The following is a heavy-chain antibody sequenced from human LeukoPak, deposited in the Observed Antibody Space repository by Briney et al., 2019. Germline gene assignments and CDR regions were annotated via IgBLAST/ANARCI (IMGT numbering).Heavy chain of an antibody. J-gene: IGHJ5*02. CDR2: INHSGST. Sequence: SETLSLTCAVYGGSFSGYYWSWIRQPPGKGLEWIGEINHSGSTNYNPSLKSRVTISVDTSKNQFSLKLSSVTAADTAVYYCARGASAYTNYYGSGKGKQNWFDPWGQGTLVTVSS. CDR3: ARGASAYTNYYGSGKGKQNWFDP. CDR1: GGSFSGYY. V-gene: IGHV4-34*01. D-gene: IGHD3-10*01.